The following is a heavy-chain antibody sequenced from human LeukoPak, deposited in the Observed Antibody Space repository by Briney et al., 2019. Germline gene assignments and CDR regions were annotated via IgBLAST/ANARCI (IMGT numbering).Heavy chain of an antibody. J-gene: IGHJ4*02. Sequence: PGGSLRLSCAASGFTFSSYWMHWVRQAPGKGLMWVSRISSDGSGTSYADSVKGRFTISRDNAKNSLYLQMNSLRAEDTALYYCAKKRHSSGWSYFDYWGQGTLVTVSS. D-gene: IGHD6-19*01. V-gene: IGHV3-74*01. CDR1: GFTFSSYW. CDR3: AKKRHSSGWSYFDY. CDR2: ISSDGSGT.